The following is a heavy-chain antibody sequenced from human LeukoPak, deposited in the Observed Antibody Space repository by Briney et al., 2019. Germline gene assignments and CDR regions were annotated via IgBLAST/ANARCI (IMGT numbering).Heavy chain of an antibody. V-gene: IGHV3-30-3*01. CDR3: ATISGGGNMRGDY. D-gene: IGHD4-23*01. CDR1: GFTFSSYA. CDR2: ISYDGSNK. J-gene: IGHJ4*02. Sequence: GRSLRLSCAASGFTFSSYAMHWVRQAPGKGLEWVAVISYDGSNKYYADSVKGRFIISRDNSKNTLYLQMNSLRAEDTAVYYSATISGGGNMRGDYWGQGTLVTVSS.